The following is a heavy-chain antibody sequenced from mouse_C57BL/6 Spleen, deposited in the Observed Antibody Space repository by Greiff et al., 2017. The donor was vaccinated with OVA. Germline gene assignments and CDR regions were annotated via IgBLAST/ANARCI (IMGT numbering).Heavy chain of an antibody. Sequence: EVKLMESGGDLVKPGGSLKLSCAASGFTFSSYGMSWVRQTPDKRLEWVATISSGGSYTYYPDSVKGRFTISRDNAKNTLYLQRSSLKSEDTAMYYCARRGGPWFAYWGQGTLVTVSA. CDR1: GFTFSSYG. CDR3: ARRGGPWFAY. CDR2: ISSGGSYT. J-gene: IGHJ3*01. V-gene: IGHV5-6*02.